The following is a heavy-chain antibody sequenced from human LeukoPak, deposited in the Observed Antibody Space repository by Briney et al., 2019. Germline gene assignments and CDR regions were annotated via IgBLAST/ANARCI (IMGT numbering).Heavy chain of an antibody. V-gene: IGHV3-74*01. CDR1: GFTFSSYW. J-gene: IGHJ3*02. Sequence: GGSLRLSCAASGFTFSSYWMHWLRQAPGKGLVWVSRINSDGSSTSYADSVKGRFTISRDNAKNTLYLQMNRLRAEDTAVYYYARPYSSSWRRDAFDIWGQGTMVTVSS. D-gene: IGHD6-13*01. CDR3: ARPYSSSWRRDAFDI. CDR2: INSDGSST.